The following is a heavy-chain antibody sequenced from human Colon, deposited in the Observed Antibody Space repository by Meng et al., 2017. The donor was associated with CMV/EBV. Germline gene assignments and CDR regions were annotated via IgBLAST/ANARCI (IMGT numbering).Heavy chain of an antibody. D-gene: IGHD5-18*01. CDR3: AKSLVDTAMDLDE. CDR2: IWYDGSDT. J-gene: IGHJ4*02. Sequence: GGSLRLSCAASGFTFYSYGMHWVRQAPGKGLEWVAVIWYDGSDTYYADSVKGRFTISRDDAENSLFLQMNSLRAEDTAVYYCAKSLVDTAMDLDEWSQETLVTVSS. V-gene: IGHV3-33*03. CDR1: GFTFYSYG.